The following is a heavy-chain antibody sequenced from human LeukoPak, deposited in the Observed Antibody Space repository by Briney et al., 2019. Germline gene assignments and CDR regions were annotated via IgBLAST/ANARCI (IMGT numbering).Heavy chain of an antibody. Sequence: GASVKVSCKASGYTFTSYYMHWVRQAPGQGLEWMGIINPSGGSTSYAQKFQGRVTMTRDTSKNQFSLKLSSVTAADTAVYYCARDLLPRGYSGYGNGFDPWGQGTLVTVSS. D-gene: IGHD5-12*01. CDR1: GYTFTSYY. CDR2: INPSGGST. V-gene: IGHV1-46*01. CDR3: ARDLLPRGYSGYGNGFDP. J-gene: IGHJ5*02.